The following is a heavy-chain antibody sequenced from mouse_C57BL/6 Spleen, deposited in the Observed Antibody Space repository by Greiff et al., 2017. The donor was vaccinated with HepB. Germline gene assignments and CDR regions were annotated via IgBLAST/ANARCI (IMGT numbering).Heavy chain of an antibody. CDR2: ISYDGSN. CDR3: ATSYYGSSYIDY. D-gene: IGHD1-1*01. CDR1: GYSITSGYY. J-gene: IGHJ2*01. Sequence: DVHLVESGPGLVKPSQSLSLTCSVTGYSITSGYYWNWIRQFPGNKLEWMGYISYDGSNNYNPSLKNRISITRDTSKNQFFLKLNSVTTEDTATYYCATSYYGSSYIDYWGQGTTLTVSS. V-gene: IGHV3-6*01.